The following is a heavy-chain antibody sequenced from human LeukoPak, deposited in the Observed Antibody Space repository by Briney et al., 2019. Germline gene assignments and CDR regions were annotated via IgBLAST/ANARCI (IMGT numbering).Heavy chain of an antibody. CDR2: ISDSGNT. V-gene: IGHV4-4*07. CDR3: ARQGVATAIDY. J-gene: IGHJ4*02. CDR1: GGSISNYY. D-gene: IGHD2-21*02. Sequence: SETLSLTCTVSGGSISNYYWSWIRQPARKGRECIGRISDSGNTKYNLSLRSRVTMSVDTSMNLFALKLSSVTAADTAVYYCARQGVATAIDYWGQGTLVTVSS.